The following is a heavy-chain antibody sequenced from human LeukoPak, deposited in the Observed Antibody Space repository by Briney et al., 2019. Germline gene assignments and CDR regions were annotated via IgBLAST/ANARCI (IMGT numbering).Heavy chain of an antibody. CDR2: IYYTGNT. J-gene: IGHJ2*01. Sequence: SETLSLTCTISGGSISTYYWSWLRQPPGKGLEWIGYIYYTGNTNHNPSLKSRVAMSVDTSKNHFSLKLNSVTAADTAVYYCARRPSGRMDWYLDLWGRGTLVTVSS. V-gene: IGHV4-59*08. CDR3: ARRPSGRMDWYLDL. D-gene: IGHD2-15*01. CDR1: GGSISTYY.